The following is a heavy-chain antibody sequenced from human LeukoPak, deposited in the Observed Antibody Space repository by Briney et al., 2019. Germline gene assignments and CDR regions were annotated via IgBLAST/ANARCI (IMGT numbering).Heavy chain of an antibody. CDR2: ISGSGGST. CDR1: GFTFSSYA. V-gene: IGHV3-23*01. CDR3: AKDRGGGRGKQQLVLGWFDP. J-gene: IGHJ5*02. D-gene: IGHD6-13*01. Sequence: QSGGSLRLSCAASGFTFSSYAMSWVRQAPGKGLEWVSAISGSGGSTYYADSVKGRFTISRDNSKNTLYLQMNSLRAEDTAVYYCAKDRGGGRGKQQLVLGWFDPWGQGTLVTVSS.